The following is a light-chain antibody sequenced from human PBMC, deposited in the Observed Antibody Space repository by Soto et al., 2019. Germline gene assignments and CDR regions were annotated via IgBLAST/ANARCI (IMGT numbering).Light chain of an antibody. Sequence: QSVLTQPPSVSGAPGQRVTISCTGYNSNIGAGYDVHWYQQPPGTAPKLLIYGNSNRPSGVPDRFSASKSGTSASLAITGLQAEDEADYYCQSYDSSLSGWVFGGGTKLTVL. V-gene: IGLV1-40*01. CDR1: NSNIGAGYD. J-gene: IGLJ3*02. CDR3: QSYDSSLSGWV. CDR2: GNS.